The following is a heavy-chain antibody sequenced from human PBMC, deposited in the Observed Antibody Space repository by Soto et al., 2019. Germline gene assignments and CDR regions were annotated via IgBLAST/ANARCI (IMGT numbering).Heavy chain of an antibody. Sequence: EVQLLESGGGLVQPGGSLRLSCAASGFTFSSYAMSWVRQAPGKGLEWVSAISGSGGSTYYADSVKGRFTISRDNSKNTLHLQLNSLSAADTAVYYCAKDFLHSGYAAAGYWGQGTLVTVSS. J-gene: IGHJ4*02. CDR1: GFTFSSYA. CDR2: ISGSGGST. CDR3: AKDFLHSGYAAAGY. D-gene: IGHD5-12*01. V-gene: IGHV3-23*01.